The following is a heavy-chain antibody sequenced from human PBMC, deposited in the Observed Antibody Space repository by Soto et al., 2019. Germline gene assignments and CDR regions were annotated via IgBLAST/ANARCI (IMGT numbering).Heavy chain of an antibody. Sequence: GGSLRLSCAASGFTFSSYSMNWVRQAPGKGLEWVSYISSSSSTIYYADSVKGRFTISRDNAKNSLYLQMNSLRDEDTAVYYCARVPIAVAGTWVYYFDYWGQGTLVTVSS. J-gene: IGHJ4*02. CDR2: ISSSSSTI. D-gene: IGHD6-19*01. CDR1: GFTFSSYS. CDR3: ARVPIAVAGTWVYYFDY. V-gene: IGHV3-48*02.